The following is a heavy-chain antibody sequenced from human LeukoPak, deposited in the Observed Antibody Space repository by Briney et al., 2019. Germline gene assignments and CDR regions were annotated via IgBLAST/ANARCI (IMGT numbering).Heavy chain of an antibody. D-gene: IGHD6-13*01. CDR3: ARVGIAAAGTRRFDP. Sequence: ASVKVSCKASGYTFTGYYMHWVRQAPGQGLEWMGWINPNSGGTNYAQKFQGRVTMTRDTSISTAYMELSRLRSDDTAVHYCARVGIAAAGTRRFDPWGQGTLVTVSS. V-gene: IGHV1-2*02. J-gene: IGHJ5*02. CDR1: GYTFTGYY. CDR2: INPNSGGT.